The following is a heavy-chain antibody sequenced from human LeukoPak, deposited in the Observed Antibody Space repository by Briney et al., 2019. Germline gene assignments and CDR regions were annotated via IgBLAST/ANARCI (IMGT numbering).Heavy chain of an antibody. J-gene: IGHJ4*02. V-gene: IGHV4-38-2*02. D-gene: IGHD3-22*01. Sequence: SETLSLTCTVSHYSISSNYYWGWIRQPPGKGLEWIGSIYHSGSTYYNPSLKSRVTISVDTSKNQFSLKLTSVTAADTAVYYCARSSGYMSYWGQGILVTVCS. CDR3: ARSSGYMSY. CDR1: HYSISSNYY. CDR2: IYHSGST.